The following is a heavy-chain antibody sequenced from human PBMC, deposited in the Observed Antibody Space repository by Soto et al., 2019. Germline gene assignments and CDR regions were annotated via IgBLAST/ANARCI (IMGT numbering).Heavy chain of an antibody. V-gene: IGHV5-51*01. CDR3: AGRISHLDPYFDY. CDR1: GYSFPNFW. CDR2: IYPGDSDT. J-gene: IGHJ4*02. Sequence: GESLKISCKGSGYSFPNFWIAWVRQKPGKGLEWMGIIYPGDSDTRYSPSFQGQVTISADKSMSTAYLQWSSLKASDTAMYYCAGRISHLDPYFDYWGQGTLVTVSS.